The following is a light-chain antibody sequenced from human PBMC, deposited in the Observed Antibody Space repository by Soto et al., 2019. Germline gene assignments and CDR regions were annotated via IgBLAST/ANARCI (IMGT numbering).Light chain of an antibody. V-gene: IGLV2-14*01. Sequence: QSALTQPASVSGSPGQSIPISCTGTRSDVGGYHSVSWYQQHPGKAPKLMIYEVSNRPSGVSNRFSGSKSGNTASLTISGLQAEDEADYYCSSYTSSSTWVFGGGTKLTVL. CDR2: EVS. CDR1: RSDVGGYHS. CDR3: SSYTSSSTWV. J-gene: IGLJ3*02.